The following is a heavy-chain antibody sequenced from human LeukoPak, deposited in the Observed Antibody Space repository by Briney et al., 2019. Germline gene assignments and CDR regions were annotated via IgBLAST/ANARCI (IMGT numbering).Heavy chain of an antibody. J-gene: IGHJ4*02. D-gene: IGHD3-9*01. V-gene: IGHV3-74*03. CDR2: IRPEGTTT. CDR3: ARGLDWILFDY. CDR1: GFTFSSCA. Sequence: GGSLRLSCAASGFTFSSCAMNWVRQAPGKGLVWVARIRPEGTTTAYADSVKGRFTISRDNAKNTLFLQMNSLSAEDTAVYYCARGLDWILFDYWGQGTLVTVSS.